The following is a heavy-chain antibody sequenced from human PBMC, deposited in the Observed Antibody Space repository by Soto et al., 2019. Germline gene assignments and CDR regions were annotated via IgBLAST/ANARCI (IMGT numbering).Heavy chain of an antibody. D-gene: IGHD4-17*01. CDR3: ARGPSIYGDYLVYYYYYMDV. CDR2: MNPNSGNT. J-gene: IGHJ6*03. V-gene: IGHV1-8*01. CDR1: GYTFTSYD. Sequence: GASVKVSCKASGYTFTSYDINWVRQATGQGLEWMGWMNPNSGNTGYAQKFQGRVTMTRNTSISTAYMELSSLRSEDTAVYYCARGPSIYGDYLVYYYYYMDVWGKGTTVTVSS.